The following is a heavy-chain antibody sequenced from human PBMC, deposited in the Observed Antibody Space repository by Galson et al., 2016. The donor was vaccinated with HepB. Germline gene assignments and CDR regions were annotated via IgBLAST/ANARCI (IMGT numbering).Heavy chain of an antibody. CDR1: GDTFSNYA. D-gene: IGHD2-2*01. V-gene: IGHV1-69*13. CDR2: IIPIFDTT. CDR3: ARGDQLLFDAFEI. Sequence: SVKVSCKASGDTFSNYAISWVRQAPGQGLEWMGGIIPIFDTTNHAQKFEDRVTISADESTSTAYMELSSLRSEDTAVYYCARGDQLLFDAFEIWGQGTMVTVSS. J-gene: IGHJ3*02.